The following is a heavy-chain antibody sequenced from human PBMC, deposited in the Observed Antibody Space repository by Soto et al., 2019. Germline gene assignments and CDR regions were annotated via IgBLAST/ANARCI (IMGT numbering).Heavy chain of an antibody. J-gene: IGHJ6*02. Sequence: ASVKVSCKASGYTFSSNAMHWVRQAPGQRLEWMGWINAGNGNTRYSQKFQGRVTITRDTSASTAYMELSSLRSDDTAVYYCATTVRNYYYGMDVWGQGTTVTVSS. V-gene: IGHV1-3*01. CDR2: INAGNGNT. CDR1: GYTFSSNA. D-gene: IGHD4-17*01. CDR3: ATTVRNYYYGMDV.